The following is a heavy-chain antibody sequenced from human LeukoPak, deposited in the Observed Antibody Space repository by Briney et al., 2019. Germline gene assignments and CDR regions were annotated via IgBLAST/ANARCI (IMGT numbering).Heavy chain of an antibody. CDR1: GGSISSGGYY. Sequence: PSETLSLTCTVSGGSISSGGYYWSWIRQHPGKGLEWIGYIYYSGSTYYNPSLKSRVTISVDTSKNQFSLKLSSVTAADTAVYYCARGAKSYYDSSGPIDYWGQGTLVTVSS. V-gene: IGHV4-31*03. J-gene: IGHJ4*02. D-gene: IGHD3-22*01. CDR2: IYYSGST. CDR3: ARGAKSYYDSSGPIDY.